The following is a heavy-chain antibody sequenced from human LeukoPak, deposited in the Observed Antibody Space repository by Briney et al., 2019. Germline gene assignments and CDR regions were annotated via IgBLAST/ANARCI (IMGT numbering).Heavy chain of an antibody. CDR1: RYTFTGYF. D-gene: IGHD3-22*01. J-gene: IGHJ4*02. Sequence: GASVKVSCKTSRYTFTGYFVHWVRQAPGLGLEWMGWINPNTGGTNYAQMFQGRVTMTRDTSISTAYMELSSLISDDTAVYYCARDQSYYDAGDQRFDYWGQGTLVTVSS. CDR3: ARDQSYYDAGDQRFDY. CDR2: INPNTGGT. V-gene: IGHV1-2*02.